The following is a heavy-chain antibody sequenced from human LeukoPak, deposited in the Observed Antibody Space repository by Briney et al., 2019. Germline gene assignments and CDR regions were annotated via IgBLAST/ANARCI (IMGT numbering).Heavy chain of an antibody. J-gene: IGHJ6*02. CDR2: INPNSGGT. Sequence: ASVKVSCKASGYTFTGYYMHWVRQAPGQGLEWMGRINPNSGGTNYAQKFQGRVTITADESTSTAYMELSSLRSEDTAVYFCASLLGFLEPYSSGWEGYSYYYYGMDVWGQGTTVTVSS. CDR1: GYTFTGYY. D-gene: IGHD6-19*01. V-gene: IGHV1-2*06. CDR3: ASLLGFLEPYSSGWEGYSYYYYGMDV.